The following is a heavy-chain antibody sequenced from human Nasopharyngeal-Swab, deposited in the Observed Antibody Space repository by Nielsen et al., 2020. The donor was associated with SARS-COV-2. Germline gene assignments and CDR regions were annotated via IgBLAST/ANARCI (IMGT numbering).Heavy chain of an antibody. CDR2: INPSGGST. D-gene: IGHD5-12*01. Sequence: ASVKVSCKASGYTFTSYYMHWVRQAPGQGLEWMGIINPSGGSTSYAQKFQGRVTITADESTSTAYMELSSLRSEDTAVYYCASEYSGYDHGDWGQGTLVTVSS. CDR1: GYTFTSYY. V-gene: IGHV1-46*01. CDR3: ASEYSGYDHGD. J-gene: IGHJ4*02.